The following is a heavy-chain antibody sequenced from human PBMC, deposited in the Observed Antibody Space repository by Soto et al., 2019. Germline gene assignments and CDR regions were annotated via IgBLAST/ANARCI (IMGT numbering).Heavy chain of an antibody. J-gene: IGHJ4*02. CDR3: ARGGGEYDY. D-gene: IGHD2-21*01. CDR2: ITYTGRT. V-gene: IGHV4-30-4*08. CDR1: GDSISRGDHY. Sequence: SETLTLTCTVSGDSISRGDHYWSWICQPPGKGLEWIGYITYTGRTYYNPSIKSRLSISVDTSKNQFSLNLTSVSVADTAVYYCARGGGEYDYWGQGTLVTVSS.